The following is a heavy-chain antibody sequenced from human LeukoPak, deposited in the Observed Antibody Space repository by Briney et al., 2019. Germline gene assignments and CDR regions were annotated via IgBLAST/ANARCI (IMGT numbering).Heavy chain of an antibody. CDR1: GYTFINYA. D-gene: IGHD1-26*01. CDR3: VREWDHTRMTFDI. V-gene: IGHV1-18*01. J-gene: IGHJ3*02. CDR2: IGTYNGNT. Sequence: ASVKVSCKASGYTFINYAISWVRQAPGRGLEWMGWIGTYNGNTKYAQEFQGRVTMTTDTSTSTGYMELRNLRSGDTAVYFCVREWDHTRMTFDIWGQGTMVTVSS.